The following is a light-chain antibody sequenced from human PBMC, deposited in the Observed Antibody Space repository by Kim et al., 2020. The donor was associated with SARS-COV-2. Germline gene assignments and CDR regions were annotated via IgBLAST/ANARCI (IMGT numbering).Light chain of an antibody. J-gene: IGLJ2*01. CDR1: KLGNKD. CDR2: ENT. Sequence: VSPGQTGSITCSGDKLGNKDVSWYQQRPGQSPVLVIYENTKRPSGIPDRFSGSNSGNTGTLTIGGTQAVDEANYYCQVWDDYTVIFGGGTQLTVL. V-gene: IGLV3-1*01. CDR3: QVWDDYTVI.